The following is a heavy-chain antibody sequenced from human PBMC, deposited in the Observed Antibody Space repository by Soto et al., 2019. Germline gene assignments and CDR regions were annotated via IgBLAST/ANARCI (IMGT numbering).Heavy chain of an antibody. Sequence: GQSPKIPGKVSGYSFIAHWIAWVRQMPGEGLEWMGIINPADSDIRYSPSFQGQVTISVDKSINTAYLQSSSLKASDTATYYCTRPQSSGWYDFWGQGTLVTVSS. V-gene: IGHV5-51*01. CDR1: GYSFIAHW. D-gene: IGHD3-22*01. J-gene: IGHJ5*01. CDR2: INPADSDI. CDR3: TRPQSSGWYDF.